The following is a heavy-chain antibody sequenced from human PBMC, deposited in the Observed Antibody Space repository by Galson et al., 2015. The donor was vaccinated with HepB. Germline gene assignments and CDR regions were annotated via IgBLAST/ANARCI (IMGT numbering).Heavy chain of an antibody. CDR3: AAAYSSSGVNAFDI. Sequence: SVKVSCKASGFTFTSSAVQWVRQARGQRLEWIGWIVVGSGNTNYAQKFQERVTITRDMSTSTAYMELSSLRSEDTAVYYCAAAYSSSGVNAFDIWGQGTMVTVSS. D-gene: IGHD6-6*01. CDR1: GFTFTSSA. J-gene: IGHJ3*02. V-gene: IGHV1-58*01. CDR2: IVVGSGNT.